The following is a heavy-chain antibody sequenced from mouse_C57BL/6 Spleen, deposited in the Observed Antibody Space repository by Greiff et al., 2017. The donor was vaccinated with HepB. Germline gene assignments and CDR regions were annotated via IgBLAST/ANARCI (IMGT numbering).Heavy chain of an antibody. CDR1: GYSITSGYD. Sequence: EVKVVESGPGMVKPSQSLSLTCTVTGYSITSGYDWHWIRHFPGNKLEWMGYISYSGSTNYNPSLKSRISITHDTSKNHFFLKLNSVTTEDTATYYGARGRGSSWFAYWGQGTLVTVSA. CDR2: ISYSGST. J-gene: IGHJ3*01. CDR3: ARGRGSSWFAY. V-gene: IGHV3-1*01.